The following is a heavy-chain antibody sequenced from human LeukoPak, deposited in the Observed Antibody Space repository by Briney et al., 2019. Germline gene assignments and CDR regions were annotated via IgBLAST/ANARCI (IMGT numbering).Heavy chain of an antibody. J-gene: IGHJ3*02. V-gene: IGHV4-59*01. Sequence: SETLSLTCTVSGGSINSYYWSWIRQPPGKGLEWIGYIYDSGSTNYNPSLKSRVTISVDTSKNQFSLKLSSVTAADTAVYYCACLTTADAFDIWGQGTMVTVSA. CDR2: IYDSGST. CDR3: ACLTTADAFDI. D-gene: IGHD3-22*01. CDR1: GGSINSYY.